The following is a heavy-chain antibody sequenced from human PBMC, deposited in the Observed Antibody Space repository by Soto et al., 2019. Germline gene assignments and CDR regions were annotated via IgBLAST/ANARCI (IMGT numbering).Heavy chain of an antibody. CDR1: GFTFSTYA. CDR2: IGNDAGYK. J-gene: IGHJ3*01. CDR3: AKERNAFDL. Sequence: QVQLVESGGGVVQPGTSLRLSCAASGFTFSTYAMHWVRQAPGEGLEWVAVIGNDAGYKYYADSVKGRFTISRDNYKDTLYLQMNSLRVEDTAVYYCAKERNAFDLWGQGTMVTVSS. V-gene: IGHV3-30*18.